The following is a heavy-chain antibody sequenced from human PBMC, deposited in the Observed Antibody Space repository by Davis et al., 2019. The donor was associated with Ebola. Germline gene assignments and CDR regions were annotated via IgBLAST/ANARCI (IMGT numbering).Heavy chain of an antibody. D-gene: IGHD4-17*01. Sequence: AASVKVSCKASGYTFTSYAMHWVRQAPGQRLEWMGWINAGNGNTKYSQKFQGRVTITRDTSASTAYMELSSLRSEDTAVYYCARGVSKGDYVLYYYGMDVWGQGTTVTVSS. CDR3: ARGVSKGDYVLYYYGMDV. CDR1: GYTFTSYA. J-gene: IGHJ6*02. CDR2: INAGNGNT. V-gene: IGHV1-3*01.